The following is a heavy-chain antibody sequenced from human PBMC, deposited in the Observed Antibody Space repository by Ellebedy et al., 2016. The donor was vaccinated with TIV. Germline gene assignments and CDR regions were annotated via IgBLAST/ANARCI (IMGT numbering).Heavy chain of an antibody. Sequence: AASVKVSCKASGYTFTSYGISWVRQAPGQGLEWMGWISPYSGDTSYAQSLQGRVTLTTDTSTTTAYMERRSLRSDDTAVYFCARDWPYNTPLGGFDPWGQGTVVTVSS. CDR2: ISPYSGDT. CDR3: ARDWPYNTPLGGFDP. V-gene: IGHV1-18*01. J-gene: IGHJ5*02. D-gene: IGHD1-14*01. CDR1: GYTFTSYG.